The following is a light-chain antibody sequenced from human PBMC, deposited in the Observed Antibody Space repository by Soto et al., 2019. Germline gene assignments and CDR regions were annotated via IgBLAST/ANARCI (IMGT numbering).Light chain of an antibody. Sequence: QSVLTQPRSVSGSPGQSVTISCTGTSSDVGGYIYVSWYQQYPAKAPKVMIYDVSRRPSGVPDRFSGSKSGNTASLTISGLRAEDEAVYYCCSYAGNKTVVFGGGTKVTVL. V-gene: IGLV2-11*01. CDR3: CSYAGNKTVV. CDR1: SSDVGGYIY. J-gene: IGLJ3*02. CDR2: DVS.